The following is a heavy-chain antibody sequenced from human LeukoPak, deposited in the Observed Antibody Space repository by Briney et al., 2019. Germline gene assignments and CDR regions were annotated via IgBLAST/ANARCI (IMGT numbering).Heavy chain of an antibody. Sequence: SETLSLTCTVSGYSISSGYYWGWIRQPPGKGLEWIGSIYHSGSTYYNPSLKSRVTISVDTSKNQFSLKLSSVTAADTAVYYCARLRYSSGINYFDHWGQGTLVTVSS. V-gene: IGHV4-38-2*02. CDR2: IYHSGST. CDR1: GYSISSGYY. CDR3: ARLRYSSGINYFDH. D-gene: IGHD6-19*01. J-gene: IGHJ4*02.